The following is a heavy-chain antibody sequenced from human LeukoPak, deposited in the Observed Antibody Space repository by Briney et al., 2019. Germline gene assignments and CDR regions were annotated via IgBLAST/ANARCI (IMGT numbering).Heavy chain of an antibody. J-gene: IGHJ3*02. CDR1: GGSFSGYY. CDR2: INHSGNT. V-gene: IGHV4-34*01. CDR3: ARGGNCSGGSCYLKDDAFDI. D-gene: IGHD2-15*01. Sequence: LETLSLTCAVYGGSFSGYYWSWIRQPPGKGLEWIGEINHSGNTNYNPSLKSRVTISVDTSKNQFSLKLSSVTAADTAVYYCARGGNCSGGSCYLKDDAFDIWGQGTMVTVSS.